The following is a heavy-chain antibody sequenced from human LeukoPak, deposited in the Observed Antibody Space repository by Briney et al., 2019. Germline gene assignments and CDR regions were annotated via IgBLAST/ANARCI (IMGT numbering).Heavy chain of an antibody. CDR1: GFTFSSYA. J-gene: IGHJ4*02. CDR3: ARGSAAELLDF. CDR2: ISYDGSNK. Sequence: PGGSLRLSCAASGFTFSSYAMHWVRQAPGKGLEWVAVISYDGSNKYYADSVKGRFTISRDNSKNTLYLQLNSLRAEDTAVYYCARGSAAELLDFWGQGTLVTVSS. V-gene: IGHV3-30-3*01. D-gene: IGHD6-25*01.